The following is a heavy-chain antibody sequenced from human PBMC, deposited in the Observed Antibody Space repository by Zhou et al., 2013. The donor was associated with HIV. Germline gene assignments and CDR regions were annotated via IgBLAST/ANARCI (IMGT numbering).Heavy chain of an antibody. CDR1: GGTFSSYA. Sequence: QVQLVQSGAEVKKPGSSVKVSCKASGGTFSSYAISWVRQAPGQGLEWMGRIIPILGIANYAQKFQGRVTITADKSTSTAYMELSSLRSEDTAVYYCARIQVKGCSGGSCHLDYWGQGTLVTVSS. V-gene: IGHV1-69*04. D-gene: IGHD2-15*01. CDR2: IIPILGIA. J-gene: IGHJ4*02. CDR3: ARIQVKGCSGGSCHLDY.